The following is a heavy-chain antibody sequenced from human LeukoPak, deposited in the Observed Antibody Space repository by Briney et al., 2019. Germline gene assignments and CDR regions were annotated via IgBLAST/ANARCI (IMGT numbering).Heavy chain of an antibody. J-gene: IGHJ4*02. CDR1: GFTFSSYA. V-gene: IGHV3-23*01. Sequence: GGSLRLSCAASGFTFSSYAMNWVRQAPGKGLEWVSAISGSGGSTYYADSVKGRFTISRDNSKNTLYLQMNSLRAEDTAVYYCAKAGVDTAMVTNLDYWGQGTLVTVSS. D-gene: IGHD5-18*01. CDR2: ISGSGGST. CDR3: AKAGVDTAMVTNLDY.